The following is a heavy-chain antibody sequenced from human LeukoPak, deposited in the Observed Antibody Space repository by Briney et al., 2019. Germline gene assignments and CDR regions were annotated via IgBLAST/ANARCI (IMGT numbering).Heavy chain of an antibody. Sequence: PSETLSLTCTVSGGSISSGGYYWSWIRQHPGKGLEWIGYIYYSGSTYYNPSLKSRVTISVDTSKNQFSLKLSSVTAADTAVYYCAREDRGGDCYSRSDDAFDIWGQGTMVTVSS. J-gene: IGHJ3*02. D-gene: IGHD2-21*02. CDR2: IYYSGST. CDR3: AREDRGGDCYSRSDDAFDI. V-gene: IGHV4-31*03. CDR1: GGSISSGGYY.